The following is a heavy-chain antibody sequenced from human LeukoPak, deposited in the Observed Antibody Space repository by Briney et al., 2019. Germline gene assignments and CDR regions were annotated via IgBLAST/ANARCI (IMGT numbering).Heavy chain of an antibody. D-gene: IGHD3-10*01. J-gene: IGHJ5*01. CDR3: ARVFCYFDSGSNPNWFDS. Sequence: SETLSLTCTVSGFSITSINCWGWIRQPPGKGLEWITNICHSGRTYYNPSLESRVTTSIDTSKNQFSLRLSSVTAADTAVYYCARVFCYFDSGSNPNWFDSWGQGTLVTVSS. V-gene: IGHV4-38-2*02. CDR2: ICHSGRT. CDR1: GFSITSINC.